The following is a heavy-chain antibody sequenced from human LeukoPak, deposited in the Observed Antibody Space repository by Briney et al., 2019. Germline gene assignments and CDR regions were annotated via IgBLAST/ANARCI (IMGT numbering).Heavy chain of an antibody. CDR3: ARGYSDGRYYYGSGSIYDY. CDR1: GGSFSGYY. D-gene: IGHD3-10*01. J-gene: IGHJ4*02. CDR2: INHSGST. Sequence: SETLSLTCAVYGGSFSGYYWSWIRQPPGKGLEWIGEINHSGSTNYNPSLKSRVTISVDTSKNQFSLKLSSVTAADTAVYYCARGYSDGRYYYGSGSIYDYWGQGTLVTVSS. V-gene: IGHV4-34*01.